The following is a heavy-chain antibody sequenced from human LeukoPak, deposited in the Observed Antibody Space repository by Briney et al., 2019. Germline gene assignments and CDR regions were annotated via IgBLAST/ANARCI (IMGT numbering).Heavy chain of an antibody. V-gene: IGHV3-21*04. J-gene: IGHJ1*01. CDR2: ISSSSSYY. CDR3: AKEAVRSSIAVAGTRYFQH. CDR1: GFIFSSYT. D-gene: IGHD6-13*01. Sequence: GGSLRLSCAASGFIFSSYTITWVRQVPGKGLEWVSSISSSSSYYSYGDSVKGRFTISRDNAKNSVYLQMNNLRAEDTAVYYCAKEAVRSSIAVAGTRYFQHWGQGTLVTVSS.